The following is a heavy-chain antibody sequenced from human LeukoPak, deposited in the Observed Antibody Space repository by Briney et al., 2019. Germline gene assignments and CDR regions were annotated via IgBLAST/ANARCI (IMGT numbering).Heavy chain of an antibody. CDR1: GFTFSSYA. Sequence: GGSLRLSCAASGFTFSSYAMSWVRQAPGKGLEWVSAISGSGGSTYYADSVKGRLTIPRDNSKNTLYLQMNSLRAEDTAVYYCARVGQIRKKCDYAQLWGQGTLVTVSS. J-gene: IGHJ4*02. CDR3: ARVGQIRKKCDYAQL. D-gene: IGHD4-17*01. V-gene: IGHV3-23*01. CDR2: ISGSGGST.